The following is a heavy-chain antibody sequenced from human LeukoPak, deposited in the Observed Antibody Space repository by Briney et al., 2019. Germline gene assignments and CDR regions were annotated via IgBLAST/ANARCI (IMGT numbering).Heavy chain of an antibody. V-gene: IGHV4-59*07. D-gene: IGHD6-13*01. CDR1: GDSISSYY. J-gene: IGHJ4*02. CDR2: IYHSGSN. Sequence: SDTLSLTCTVSGDSISSYYWSWVRQPPGKGLEWIGYIYHSGSNNFNPSLKRRGTISADTSKDQFSLKVASVTAADTAVYYCATGYSSTWYYFDYWGQGTLVTVSS. CDR3: ATGYSSTWYYFDY.